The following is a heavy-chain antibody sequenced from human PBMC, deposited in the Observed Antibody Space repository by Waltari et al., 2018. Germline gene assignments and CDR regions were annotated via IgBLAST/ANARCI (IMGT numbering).Heavy chain of an antibody. CDR2: IIPIFGTA. V-gene: IGHV1-69*12. D-gene: IGHD2-2*01. Sequence: QVQLVQSGAEVKKPGSSVKVSCKPSGGTFSSYAISWVRQAPGQGLEWMGGIIPIFGTANYAQKFQGRVTITADESTSTAYMELSSLRSEDTAVYYCATGHIVVVPAASPFDYWGQGTLVTVSS. CDR1: GGTFSSYA. CDR3: ATGHIVVVPAASPFDY. J-gene: IGHJ4*02.